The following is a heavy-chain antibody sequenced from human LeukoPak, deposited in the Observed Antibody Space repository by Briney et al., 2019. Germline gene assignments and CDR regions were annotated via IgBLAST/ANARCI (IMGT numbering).Heavy chain of an antibody. J-gene: IGHJ3*02. V-gene: IGHV4-59*01. D-gene: IGHD3-10*01. Sequence: SETLSLTCTVSGGSISSNYWSWIRQPPGKGLEWIGYISYSGSTNFNPSLKSRVTISVDTSKNQFSLKLSSVTAADTAVYYCARVEWFGELSPFDIWGQGTMVTVSS. CDR2: ISYSGST. CDR3: ARVEWFGELSPFDI. CDR1: GGSISSNY.